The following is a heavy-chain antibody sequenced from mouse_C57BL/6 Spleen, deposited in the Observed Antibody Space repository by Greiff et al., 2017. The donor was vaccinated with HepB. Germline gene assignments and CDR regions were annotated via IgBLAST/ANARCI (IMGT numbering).Heavy chain of an antibody. CDR2: INPNYGTT. J-gene: IGHJ4*01. CDR1: GYSFTDYN. V-gene: IGHV1-39*01. D-gene: IGHD1-1*01. CDR3: ASGDCPITTVVESAMDY. Sequence: VQLQQSGPELVKPGASVKISCKASGYSFTDYNMNWVKQSNGKSLEWIGVINPNYGTTSYNQKFKGKATLTVDQSSSTAYMQLNSLTSEDSAVYYCASGDCPITTVVESAMDYWGQGTSVTVSS.